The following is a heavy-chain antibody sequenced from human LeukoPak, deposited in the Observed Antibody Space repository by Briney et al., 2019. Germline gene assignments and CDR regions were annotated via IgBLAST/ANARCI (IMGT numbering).Heavy chain of an antibody. Sequence: SETLSLTCAVYGGSFSGYYWSWIRQPPGEGLEWIGEINHSGSTNYNPSLKSRVTISVDTSKNQFSLKLSSVTAADTAVYYCARHRLLVGCNRWGQGTLVTVSS. CDR1: GGSFSGYY. V-gene: IGHV4-34*01. J-gene: IGHJ4*02. CDR3: ARHRLLVGCNR. CDR2: INHSGST. D-gene: IGHD1-26*01.